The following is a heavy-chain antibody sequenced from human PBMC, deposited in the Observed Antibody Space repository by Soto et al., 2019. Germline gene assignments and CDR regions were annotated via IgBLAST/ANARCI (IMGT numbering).Heavy chain of an antibody. D-gene: IGHD6-6*01. CDR3: AKGSHSSSSYFDY. Sequence: EVQLLESGGGLVQPGGSLRLSCAASGFTFSSYAMSWVRQAPGKGLEWVSAISGSGGSTYYADSVKGRFTISRDNSKNTLYLQMNSLRAEDTAVYHCAKGSHSSSSYFDYWGQGTLVTVSS. CDR1: GFTFSSYA. V-gene: IGHV3-23*01. CDR2: ISGSGGST. J-gene: IGHJ4*02.